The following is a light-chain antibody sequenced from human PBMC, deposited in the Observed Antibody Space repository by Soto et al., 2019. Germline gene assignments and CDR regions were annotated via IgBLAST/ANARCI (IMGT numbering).Light chain of an antibody. CDR2: DAS. Sequence: EFVLTQSPAIRSLSPGDRATLSFRADQSVSDYVGWYQQKPGQPPRLLFFDASSRASGVPHRFSAGGSGTDFTLIISSLQPEDFAVYYCQQRVNWPPTFGGGTKVDI. V-gene: IGKV3-11*01. CDR1: QSVSDY. CDR3: QQRVNWPPT. J-gene: IGKJ4*01.